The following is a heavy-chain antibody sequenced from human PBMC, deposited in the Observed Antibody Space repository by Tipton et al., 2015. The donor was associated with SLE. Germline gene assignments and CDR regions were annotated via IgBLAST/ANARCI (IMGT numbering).Heavy chain of an antibody. Sequence: LRLSCTVSGGSLNRAGYFWNWIRQSPGTGLEWIGSISYNGDANHNPSLRRRLTLSIDISENHLSLSLTSLTAADSALYFCARDPGERTFDMWGQGTMVTVSS. CDR1: GGSLNRAGYF. D-gene: IGHD3-16*01. V-gene: IGHV4-31*03. CDR2: ISYNGDA. J-gene: IGHJ3*02. CDR3: ARDPGERTFDM.